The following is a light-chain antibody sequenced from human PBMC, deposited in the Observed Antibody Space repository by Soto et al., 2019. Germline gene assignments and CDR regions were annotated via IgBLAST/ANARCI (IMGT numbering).Light chain of an antibody. CDR3: QQANSFPWT. Sequence: EILITQSPATLSVSPGERATLSCRASQSVSSNLAWYQQKPGQAPRILIYGASTRDTGIPARFRGSGSGTDFTLTISRLQPEDFATYYCQQANSFPWTFGQGTKVDIK. CDR1: QSVSSN. V-gene: IGKV3-15*01. J-gene: IGKJ1*01. CDR2: GAS.